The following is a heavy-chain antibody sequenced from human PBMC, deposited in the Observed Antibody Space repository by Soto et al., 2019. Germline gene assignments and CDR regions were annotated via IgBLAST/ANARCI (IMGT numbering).Heavy chain of an antibody. CDR2: ISAYNSNT. V-gene: IGHV1-18*01. Sequence: QVQLVQSGAEVKKPGASVKVSCKASGYTFTSYGISWVRQAPGQGLEWMGWISAYNSNTNYAQKLQGRVPMTTDPSTSTAYMELRSLRSDDTAVYYCARRGAGYSSGWDELLGLDYWGQGTLVTVSS. J-gene: IGHJ4*02. CDR1: GYTFTSYG. D-gene: IGHD6-19*01. CDR3: ARRGAGYSSGWDELLGLDY.